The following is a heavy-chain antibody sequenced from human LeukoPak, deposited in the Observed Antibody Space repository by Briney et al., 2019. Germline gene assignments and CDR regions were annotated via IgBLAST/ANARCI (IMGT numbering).Heavy chain of an antibody. D-gene: IGHD6-19*01. CDR2: IYYTGNS. V-gene: IGHV4-39*01. Sequence: SETLSLTCTVSGGSFISGTYSWGWIRQPPGKGLEWIGNIYYTGNSYNNPSLESRVTISLDTPKKQVSLSLSSVTAADTAVYYCARRSTNAVAGTFDYFDYWGQGTLVTVSS. CDR1: GGSFISGTYS. J-gene: IGHJ4*02. CDR3: ARRSTNAVAGTFDYFDY.